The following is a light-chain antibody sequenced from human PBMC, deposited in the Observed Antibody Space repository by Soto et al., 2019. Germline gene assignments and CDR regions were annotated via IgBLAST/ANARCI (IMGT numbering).Light chain of an antibody. V-gene: IGKV1-12*01. J-gene: IGKJ2*01. CDR2: AAS. CDR1: QDISIW. Sequence: DIQMTQSPSSVSASVGDRVTSTCRASQDISIWLAWYQQKPGQVPKLLIYAASSLQSGGPSSFSGSGSGTDFTLTISSLPAENFATYYCQQASSLPHTFGQGTKLEIK. CDR3: QQASSLPHT.